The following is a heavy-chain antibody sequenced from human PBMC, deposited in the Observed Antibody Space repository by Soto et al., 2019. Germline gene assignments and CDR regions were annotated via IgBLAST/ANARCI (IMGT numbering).Heavy chain of an antibody. V-gene: IGHV3-11*01. CDR2: ITSSGSYR. Sequence: QVQLVESGGGLVKPGGSLRLSCAACGFTFRDNYMTWIRQAPGKGLQWISYITSSGSYRHYADSVKGRFTISRDNANNSLYLQMNYLRAEDPAVYYCAKNPNYYYYMDVWGKGITVIVSS. CDR1: GFTFRDNY. CDR3: AKNPNYYYYMDV. J-gene: IGHJ6*03.